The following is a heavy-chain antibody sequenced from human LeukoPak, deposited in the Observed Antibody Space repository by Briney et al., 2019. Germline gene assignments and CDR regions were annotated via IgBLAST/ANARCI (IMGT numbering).Heavy chain of an antibody. D-gene: IGHD3-10*01. J-gene: IGHJ3*02. CDR2: IYPGDSDT. CDR3: ATQNRPFMVRGVRDAFDI. CDR1: GYSFTSYW. Sequence: GESLKISCKGSGYSFTSYWIGWVRQMPGKGLEWMGNIYPGDSDTRYSPSFQGQVTISADKSISTAYLQWSSLKASDTAMYYCATQNRPFMVRGVRDAFDIWGQGTMVTVSS. V-gene: IGHV5-51*01.